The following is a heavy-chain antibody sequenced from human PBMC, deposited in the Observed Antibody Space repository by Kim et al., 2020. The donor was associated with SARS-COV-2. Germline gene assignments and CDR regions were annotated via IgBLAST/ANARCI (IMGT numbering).Heavy chain of an antibody. D-gene: IGHD5-18*01. CDR3: ARGRGYSYGTYSRDY. J-gene: IGHJ4*02. V-gene: IGHV3-53*01. Sequence: DSVKGRFTISRDNSKNTLYLQMNSLRAEDTAVYYCARGRGYSYGTYSRDYWGQGTLVTVSS.